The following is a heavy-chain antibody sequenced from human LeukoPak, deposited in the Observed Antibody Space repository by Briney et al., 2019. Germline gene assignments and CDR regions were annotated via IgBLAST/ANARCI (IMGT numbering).Heavy chain of an antibody. CDR2: IYTGGNT. D-gene: IGHD3-3*01. Sequence: PGGSLRLSCAASGFIVSSNYMNWVRQAPGKGLEWVSVIYTGGNTYYADSVKGRFTISRDNSKNTLYLQMNSLRAEDTAVYYCAKADVPSSEIFEFDYWGQGTLVTVSS. CDR1: GFIVSSNY. CDR3: AKADVPSSEIFEFDY. J-gene: IGHJ4*02. V-gene: IGHV3-53*01.